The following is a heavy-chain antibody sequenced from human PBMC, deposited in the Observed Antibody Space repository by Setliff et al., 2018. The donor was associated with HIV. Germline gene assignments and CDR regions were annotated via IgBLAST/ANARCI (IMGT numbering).Heavy chain of an antibody. Sequence: GGSLRLSCAASGFTFSSYGMHWVRQAPGKGLEWVAVIWYDGNNKYYADSVKGRFTISRDNSKNTLYLQMNSLRAEDTAVYYCARDFCGSSCSSGYGYFDHWGQGAPVTVSS. V-gene: IGHV3-33*01. CDR3: ARDFCGSSCSSGYGYFDH. J-gene: IGHJ4*02. CDR1: GFTFSSYG. CDR2: IWYDGNNK. D-gene: IGHD2-15*01.